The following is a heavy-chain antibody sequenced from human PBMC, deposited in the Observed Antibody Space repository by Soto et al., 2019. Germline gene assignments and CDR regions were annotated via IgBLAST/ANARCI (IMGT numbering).Heavy chain of an antibody. CDR2: IYYTGST. CDR3: ARDEEVNYADYGGSDHYYGMDV. D-gene: IGHD4-17*01. Sequence: QVQLQESGPGLVKPSQTLSLTCTVSGGSISSGGYYWGWIRQHPGKGLEWIGYIYYTGSTYYNPSLRSRVTISVDTSKNQFSLKLTSVTAADTAVYYCARDEEVNYADYGGSDHYYGMDVWGQGTTVTVSS. J-gene: IGHJ6*02. CDR1: GGSISSGGYY. V-gene: IGHV4-31*03.